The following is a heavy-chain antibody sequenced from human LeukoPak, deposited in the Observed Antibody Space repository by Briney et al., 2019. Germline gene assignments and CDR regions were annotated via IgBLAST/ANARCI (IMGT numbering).Heavy chain of an antibody. D-gene: IGHD3-10*01. V-gene: IGHV3-30-3*02. Sequence: GGSLRLSCAASGFTFSSYAMHWVRQAPGKGLEWVAVISYDGSNKYYADSVKGRFTISRDNSKNTLYLQMNSLRAEDTAVYYCAKKTMVREPSDYWGQGTLVTVSS. J-gene: IGHJ4*02. CDR1: GFTFSSYA. CDR2: ISYDGSNK. CDR3: AKKTMVREPSDY.